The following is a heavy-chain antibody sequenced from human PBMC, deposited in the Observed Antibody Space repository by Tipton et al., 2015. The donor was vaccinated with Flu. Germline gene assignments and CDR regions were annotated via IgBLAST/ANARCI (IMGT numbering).Heavy chain of an antibody. CDR3: ARMRPNCYSPDY. D-gene: IGHD2-15*01. V-gene: IGHV3-7*03. CDR2: IKQGGSEK. CDR1: AFTFNTYW. J-gene: IGHJ4*02. Sequence: SLRLSCAASAFTFNTYWMSWVRQAPGKGLEWVANIKQGGSEKYYVDSVKGRFTISRDNAKNTLYLQMNGLGAEDTAVYYCARMRPNCYSPDYWGQGILVTVSS.